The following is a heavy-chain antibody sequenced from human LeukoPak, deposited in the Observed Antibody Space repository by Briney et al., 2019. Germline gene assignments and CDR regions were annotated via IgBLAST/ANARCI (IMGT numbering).Heavy chain of an antibody. J-gene: IGHJ3*02. CDR3: ARVWSGTTFDI. V-gene: IGHV3-53*01. CDR1: GFAVSSNY. CDR2: IYSGDTT. D-gene: IGHD1-1*01. Sequence: TGGSLRLSCAASGFAVSSNYMGWVRQAPGRGLEWISFIYSGDTTFYADSVKGRFTISRDNAKNSLYLQMNSLRAEDTAVYYCARVWSGTTFDIWGQGTMVTVSS.